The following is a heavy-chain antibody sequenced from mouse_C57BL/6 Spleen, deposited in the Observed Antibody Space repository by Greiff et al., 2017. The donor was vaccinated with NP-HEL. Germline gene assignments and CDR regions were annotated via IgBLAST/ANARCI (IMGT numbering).Heavy chain of an antibody. D-gene: IGHD1-1*01. CDR1: GYTFTSYW. V-gene: IGHV1-69*01. Sequence: QVQLQQPGAELVMPGASVKLSCKASGYTFTSYWMHWVKQRPGQGLEWIGEIDPSDSYTNYNQKFKGKSTLTVDKSSSTAYMQLSSLTSEDAAVYYCARRDGSSYENFDVWGTGTTVTVSS. CDR2: IDPSDSYT. J-gene: IGHJ1*03. CDR3: ARRDGSSYENFDV.